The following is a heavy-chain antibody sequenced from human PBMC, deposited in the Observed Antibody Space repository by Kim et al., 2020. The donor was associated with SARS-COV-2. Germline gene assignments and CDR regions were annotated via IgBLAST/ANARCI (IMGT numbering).Heavy chain of an antibody. CDR1: GGSISSSSYY. V-gene: IGHV4-39*01. CDR3: ARVGIKRITIFGVVDPSNWFDP. CDR2: IYYSGST. D-gene: IGHD3-3*01. J-gene: IGHJ5*02. Sequence: SETLSLTCTVSGGSISSSSYYWGWIRQPPGKGLEWIGSIYYSGSTYYNPSLKSRVTISVDTSKNQLSLKLSSVTAADTAVYYCARVGIKRITIFGVVDPSNWFDPWGQGTLVTVSS.